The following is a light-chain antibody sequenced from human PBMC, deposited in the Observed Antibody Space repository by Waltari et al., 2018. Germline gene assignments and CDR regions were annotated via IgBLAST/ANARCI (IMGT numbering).Light chain of an antibody. CDR3: QSYDSSLSGYV. Sequence: PGQRFTISCTGISSNIGAGYDVHWYQQLPGTAPKLLIYGNSNRPSGVPDRFSGSKSGTSASLAITGLQAEDEADYYCQSYDSSLSGYVFGTGTKVTVL. J-gene: IGLJ1*01. CDR2: GNS. V-gene: IGLV1-40*01. CDR1: SSNIGAGYD.